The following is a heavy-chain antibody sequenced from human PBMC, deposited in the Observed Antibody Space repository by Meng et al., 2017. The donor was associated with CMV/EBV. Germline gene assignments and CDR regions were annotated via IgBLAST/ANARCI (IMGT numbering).Heavy chain of an antibody. CDR2: INPNSGGT. D-gene: IGHD2-2*01. V-gene: IGHV1-2*02. Sequence: ASVKVSCKASGYTFTGYYMHWVRQAPGQGLEWMGWINPNSGGTNYAQKFQGRVTMTRDTSISTAYMELSRLGSDDTAVYYCARGNSPEHTEDIVVVPAARAGGYYGMDVWGQGTTVTVSS. CDR1: GYTFTGYY. CDR3: ARGNSPEHTEDIVVVPAARAGGYYGMDV. J-gene: IGHJ6*02.